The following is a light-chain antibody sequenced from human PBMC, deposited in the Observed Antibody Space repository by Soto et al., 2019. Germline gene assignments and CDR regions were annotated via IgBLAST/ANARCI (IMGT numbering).Light chain of an antibody. J-gene: IGKJ1*01. Sequence: IVLTQSPGTLSLSPWERATLSCRASQSVSSSNLAWYQQKPGQAPRLLIYGASTRATGIPARFSGSGSGTEFTLTISSLQSEDFAVYYCQQYNNWPWTFGQGTKVDIK. CDR1: QSVSSSN. CDR2: GAS. CDR3: QQYNNWPWT. V-gene: IGKV3-15*01.